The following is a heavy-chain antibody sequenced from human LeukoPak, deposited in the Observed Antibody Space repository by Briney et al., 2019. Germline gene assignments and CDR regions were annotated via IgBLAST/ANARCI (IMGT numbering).Heavy chain of an antibody. J-gene: IGHJ4*02. Sequence: PSETLSLTCTVSGGSISSSSYYWGWIRQPPGKGLEWIGNIYYSGSTYYNPSLKSRVTISVDTSKNQFSLKLSSVTAADTAVYYCARAEMATITGGLYYFDYWGQGTLVTVSS. CDR3: ARAEMATITGGLYYFDY. CDR1: GGSISSSSYY. D-gene: IGHD5-24*01. CDR2: IYYSGST. V-gene: IGHV4-39*07.